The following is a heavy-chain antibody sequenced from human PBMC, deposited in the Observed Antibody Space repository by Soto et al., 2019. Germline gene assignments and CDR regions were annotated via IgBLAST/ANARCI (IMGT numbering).Heavy chain of an antibody. Sequence: RASVKVSCKASGVTFCSYAISWVRQAPGQRHEWMGGIIPILGTANYAQKFQGRVTITADESTSTAYMELSSLRSEDTAVYYCARGSTVVTPSPFGSLDYWGQGTLVTVSS. V-gene: IGHV1-69*13. CDR3: ARGSTVVTPSPFGSLDY. CDR1: GVTFCSYA. D-gene: IGHD4-17*01. J-gene: IGHJ4*02. CDR2: IIPILGTA.